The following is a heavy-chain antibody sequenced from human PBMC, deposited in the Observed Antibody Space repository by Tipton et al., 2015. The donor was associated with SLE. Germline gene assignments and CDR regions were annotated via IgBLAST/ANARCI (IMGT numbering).Heavy chain of an antibody. CDR1: GGSISSIYY. J-gene: IGHJ6*02. D-gene: IGHD3-10*01. CDR2: MYYTGST. CDR3: ARQKLRLLSPLDA. V-gene: IGHV4-39*07. Sequence: TLSLTCTVSGGSISSIYYWAWIRQPPGKGLEWIGSMYYTGSTYYNPSPKSRVTISVDTSKNQFSLKLSSVTAADTAVYYCARQKLRLLSPLDAWGQGTTVTVSS.